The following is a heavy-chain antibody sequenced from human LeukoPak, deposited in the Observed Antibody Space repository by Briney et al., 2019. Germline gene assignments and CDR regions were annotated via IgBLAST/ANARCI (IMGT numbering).Heavy chain of an antibody. J-gene: IGHJ5*02. Sequence: SGPTLVNPTQTLTLTCTFSGFSLSTSGVGVGWFRQPPGKALEWLALIYWNDNEHYSPSLRSRLTITKDTSKNQVVLTMANMDPVDTATYYCAHRRPPAAGDWFVPWGQGTLVTVS. D-gene: IGHD2-2*01. CDR1: GFSLSTSGVG. CDR2: IYWNDNE. V-gene: IGHV2-5*01. CDR3: AHRRPPAAGDWFVP.